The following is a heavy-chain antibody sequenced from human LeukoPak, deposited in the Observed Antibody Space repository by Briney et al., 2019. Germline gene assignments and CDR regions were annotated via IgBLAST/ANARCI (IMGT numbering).Heavy chain of an antibody. D-gene: IGHD5-18*01. CDR3: ARGDTAIATPYFDY. Sequence: PSETLSLTCTVSGGSISSYYWGWIRQPPGKGLEWIGYIYYSGSTNYNPSLKSRVTISVDTSKNQFSLKLSSVTAADTAVYYCARGDTAIATPYFDYWGQGTLVTVSS. CDR1: GGSISSYY. V-gene: IGHV4-59*01. J-gene: IGHJ4*02. CDR2: IYYSGST.